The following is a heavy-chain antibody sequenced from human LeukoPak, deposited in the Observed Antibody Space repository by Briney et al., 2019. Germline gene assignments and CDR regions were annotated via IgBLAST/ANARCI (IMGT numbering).Heavy chain of an antibody. CDR1: GFTFDDYG. V-gene: IGHV3-20*04. CDR2: INWNGGST. J-gene: IGHJ4*02. D-gene: IGHD3-22*01. CDR3: ARATYYYDSSGYYPFDY. Sequence: GGSLRLSCAASGFTFDDYGMSWVRQAPGKGLEWVSGINWNGGSTGYADSVKGRFTISRDNAKNSLHLQMNSLRAEDTALYYCARATYYYDSSGYYPFDYWGQGTLVTVSS.